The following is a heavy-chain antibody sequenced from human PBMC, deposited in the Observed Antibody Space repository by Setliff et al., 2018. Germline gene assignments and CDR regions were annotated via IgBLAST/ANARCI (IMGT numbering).Heavy chain of an antibody. D-gene: IGHD5-12*01. CDR3: ARFLNPRDGYQNSPGFDF. V-gene: IGHV4-59*08. Sequence: SETLSLTCTVSGGSIRGFYWNWIRQPPGKELEWIGYFYSGGSTGGSTNYNPSLDNRVTISVDTSKNQFSLEMTSITAADAAVYHCARFLNPRDGYQNSPGFDFWGQGTLVTVSS. CDR1: GGSIRGFY. CDR2: FYSGGSTGGST. J-gene: IGHJ4*02.